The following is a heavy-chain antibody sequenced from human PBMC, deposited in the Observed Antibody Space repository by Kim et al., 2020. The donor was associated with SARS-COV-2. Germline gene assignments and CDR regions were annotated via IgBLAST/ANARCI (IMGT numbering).Heavy chain of an antibody. J-gene: IGHJ6*02. CDR2: IWYDGSNK. D-gene: IGHD4-17*01. CDR3: ARGEGLRGYYYYYGMDV. V-gene: IGHV3-33*01. CDR1: GFTFSSYG. Sequence: GGSLRLSCAASGFTFSSYGMHWVRQAPGKGLEWVAVIWYDGSNKYYADSVKGRFTISRDNSKNTLYLQMNSLRAEDTAVYYCARGEGLRGYYYYYGMDVWGQGTTVTVSS.